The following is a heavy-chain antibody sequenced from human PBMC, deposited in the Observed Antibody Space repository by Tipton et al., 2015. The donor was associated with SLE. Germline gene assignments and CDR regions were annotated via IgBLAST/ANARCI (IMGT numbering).Heavy chain of an antibody. CDR2: ITGSGDRT. J-gene: IGHJ4*02. CDR1: GFTFSTYG. Sequence: GSLRLSCAASGFTFSTYGMHWVRQAPGKGLEWVSAITGSGDRTYYIDSVKGRFTISRDNSKNSLYLQMNGLRAEDTAVYYCARSPVDYWNGYSAWGQGTLVAVSS. D-gene: IGHD3-3*01. CDR3: ARSPVDYWNGYSA. V-gene: IGHV3-23*01.